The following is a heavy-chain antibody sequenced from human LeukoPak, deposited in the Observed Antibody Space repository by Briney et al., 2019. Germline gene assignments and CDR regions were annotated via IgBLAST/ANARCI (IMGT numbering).Heavy chain of an antibody. CDR2: IIPIFGTA. CDR1: GGTFSSYA. V-gene: IGHV1-69*13. CDR3: ARDHKLYSSSWYAFDY. Sequence: ASVKVSCTASGGTFSSYAISWVRQAPGQGLEWMGGIIPIFGTANYAQKFQGRVTITADESTSTAYMELSSLRSEDTAVYYCARDHKLYSSSWYAFDYWGQGTLVTVSS. J-gene: IGHJ4*02. D-gene: IGHD6-13*01.